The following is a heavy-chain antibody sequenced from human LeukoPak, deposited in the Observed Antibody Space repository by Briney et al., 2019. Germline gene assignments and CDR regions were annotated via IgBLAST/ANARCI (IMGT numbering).Heavy chain of an antibody. CDR2: ISYDGSNK. CDR1: GFTFSSYG. Sequence: GGSLRLSCAASGFTFSSYGMHWVRQAPGKGLEWVAVISYDGSNKYYADSVKGRFTISRDNSKNTLYLQMNSLRAEDTAVYYCAREVVVPAAPAVRSIDPWGQGTLVTVSS. D-gene: IGHD2-2*01. J-gene: IGHJ5*02. CDR3: AREVVVPAAPAVRSIDP. V-gene: IGHV3-30*03.